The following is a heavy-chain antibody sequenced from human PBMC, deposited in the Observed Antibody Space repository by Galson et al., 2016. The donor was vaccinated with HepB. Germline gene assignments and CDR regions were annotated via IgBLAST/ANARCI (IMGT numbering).Heavy chain of an antibody. CDR1: GFTFSSFG. CDR3: AKDHYFDGSGYYGNDY. V-gene: IGHV3-30*18. CDR2: ISYDGSNQ. D-gene: IGHD3-22*01. Sequence: SLRLSCAASGFTFSSFGMHWVRQAPGKGLEWVAVISYDGSNQYYAGSVKGRFTISRDNSKNTLFLQMNSLRAEDTALYYCAKDHYFDGSGYYGNDYWGQGTLVTVSS. J-gene: IGHJ4*02.